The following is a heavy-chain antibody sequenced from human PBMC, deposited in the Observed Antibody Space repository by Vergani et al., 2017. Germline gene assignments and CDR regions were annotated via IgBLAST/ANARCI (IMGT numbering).Heavy chain of an antibody. CDR1: GFTFSSYW. D-gene: IGHD6-13*01. CDR2: INSDGSST. J-gene: IGHJ4*02. V-gene: IGHV3-74*02. CDR3: ARGYGSSWYYFDY. Sequence: EVQLLESGGGLVQPGGSLRLSCAASGFTFSSYWMHWVRQAPGKGLVWVSRINSDGSSTSYADSVKGRFTISRDNAKNTLYLQMNSLRAEDTAVYYCARGYGSSWYYFDYWGQGTLVTVSS.